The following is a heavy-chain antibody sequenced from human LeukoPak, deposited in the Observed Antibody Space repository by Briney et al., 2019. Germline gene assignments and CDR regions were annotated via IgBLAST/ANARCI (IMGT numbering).Heavy chain of an antibody. D-gene: IGHD3-10*01. CDR2: INWNGGST. Sequence: GGSPRLSCAASGFTFDDYGMSWVRQAPGKGLEWVSGINWNGGSTGYADSVKGRFTISRDNAKNSLYLQMNSLRAEDTALYYCARGGGSRPGQYYYYYYYMDVWGKGTTVTVSS. V-gene: IGHV3-20*04. CDR1: GFTFDDYG. CDR3: ARGGGSRPGQYYYYYYYMDV. J-gene: IGHJ6*03.